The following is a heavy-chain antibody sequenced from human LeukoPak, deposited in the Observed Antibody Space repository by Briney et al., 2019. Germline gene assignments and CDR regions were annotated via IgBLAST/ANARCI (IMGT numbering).Heavy chain of an antibody. CDR1: GGSISSYY. J-gene: IGHJ5*02. CDR3: ARSRTTGHWFDP. D-gene: IGHD1-1*01. CDR2: IYYSGST. Sequence: PSETLSLTCTVSGGSISSYYWSWIRQPPGKGLEWIGYIYYSGSTNYNPSLKSRVTISVDTSKNQFSLKLSSVTAADTAVYYCARSRTTGHWFDPWGQGTLVTVSS. V-gene: IGHV4-59*01.